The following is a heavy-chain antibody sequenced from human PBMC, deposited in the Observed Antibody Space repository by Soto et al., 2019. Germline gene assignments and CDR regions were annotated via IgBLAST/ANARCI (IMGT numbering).Heavy chain of an antibody. CDR2: IIPIFGTA. J-gene: IGHJ4*02. V-gene: IGHV1-69*05. CDR3: ATRSPAFDY. Sequence: SVKVSCKASGGTFSSYAISWVRQAPGQGLEWMGGIIPIFGTANYAQKFQGRVTMTTDKSTSTAYMELRSLRSDDTAVYYCATRSPAFDYWGQGTLVTVSS. CDR1: GGTFSSYA.